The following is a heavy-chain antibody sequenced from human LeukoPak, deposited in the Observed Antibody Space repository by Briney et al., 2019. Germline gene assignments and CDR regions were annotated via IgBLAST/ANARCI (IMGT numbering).Heavy chain of an antibody. CDR1: GFTFSSYA. J-gene: IGHJ3*02. D-gene: IGHD3-22*01. CDR2: ISYDGSNK. Sequence: PGGSLRLSCAASGFTFSSYAMHWVRQAPGKGLEWVAVISYDGSNKYYADSVKGRFTISRDNSKNTLYLQMNSLRAEDTAVYYCARGLLTYYYDSRGDSDAFDIWGQGTMVTVSS. CDR3: ARGLLTYYYDSRGDSDAFDI. V-gene: IGHV3-30*14.